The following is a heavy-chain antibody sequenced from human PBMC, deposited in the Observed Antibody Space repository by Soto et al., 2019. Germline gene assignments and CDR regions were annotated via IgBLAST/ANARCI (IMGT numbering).Heavy chain of an antibody. V-gene: IGHV3-30*18. CDR3: AKNKVGYSSSSNFDY. D-gene: IGHD6-6*01. J-gene: IGHJ4*02. Sequence: PGGSLRLSCAASGFTFSSYGMHWVRQAPGKGLEWVAVISHDGSNKYYADSVKGRFTISRDNSKNTLYLQMNSLRAEDTAVYYCAKNKVGYSSSSNFDYWGQGTLVTAPQ. CDR1: GFTFSSYG. CDR2: ISHDGSNK.